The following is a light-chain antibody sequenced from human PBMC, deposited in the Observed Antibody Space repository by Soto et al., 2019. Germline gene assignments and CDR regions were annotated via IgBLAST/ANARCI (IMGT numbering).Light chain of an antibody. Sequence: DIVMTQSPDSLAVSLGERATINCKSSQSVLYSSKNKNYLAWYQQKAGQPPKLLIYWASTRESGVPDRFSGSGSGTDFNLTISSLQAEDVAVYYCQQYYNSPVTFGQGTKVEIK. CDR1: QSVLYSSKNKNY. CDR3: QQYYNSPVT. J-gene: IGKJ1*01. V-gene: IGKV4-1*01. CDR2: WAS.